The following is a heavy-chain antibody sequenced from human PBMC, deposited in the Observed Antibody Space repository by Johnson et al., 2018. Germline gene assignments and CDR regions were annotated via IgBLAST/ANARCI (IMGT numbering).Heavy chain of an antibody. V-gene: IGHV3-74*02. CDR2: INSDSSVK. CDR3: GRGGGGQRGPYGLDV. D-gene: IGHD3-16*01. Sequence: VQLVESGGGLIQPGGSLRVSCAASGFSFSSYWMHWVRQAPGKELVWVSRINSDSSVKNSADSVKGRFTISRDNAKNTLYLQMNKLRGDEPGAYYCGRGGGGQRGPYGLDVWGQGTTVIVSS. CDR1: GFSFSSYW. J-gene: IGHJ6*02.